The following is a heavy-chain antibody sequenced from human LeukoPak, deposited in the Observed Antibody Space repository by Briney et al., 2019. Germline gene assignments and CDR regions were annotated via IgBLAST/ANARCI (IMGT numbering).Heavy chain of an antibody. J-gene: IGHJ4*02. CDR3: AREKSPYSSSWYDPGEFDY. D-gene: IGHD6-13*01. V-gene: IGHV3-33*01. CDR2: IWYDGSNK. Sequence: QPGRSLRLSCAASGFTFSSYGMHWVRQAPGKGLEWVAVIWYDGSNKYYADSVKGRFTISRDNSKNTLYLQMNSLRAEDTAVYYCAREKSPYSSSWYDPGEFDYWGQGTLVTVSS. CDR1: GFTFSSYG.